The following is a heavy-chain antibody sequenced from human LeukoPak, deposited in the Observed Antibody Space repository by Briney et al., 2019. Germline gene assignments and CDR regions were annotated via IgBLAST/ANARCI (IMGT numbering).Heavy chain of an antibody. J-gene: IGHJ4*02. CDR1: GFTFSSYG. CDR2: ISYDGSNK. V-gene: IGHV3-30*03. Sequence: GGSLRLSCAASGFTFSSYGMHWVRQAPGKGLEWVAVISYDGSNKFYADSVRGRFSISRDSSKNTLYLQMNSLRSEDTAVYYCAREVRGNLDYWGQGTLVTVSS. D-gene: IGHD2-15*01. CDR3: AREVRGNLDY.